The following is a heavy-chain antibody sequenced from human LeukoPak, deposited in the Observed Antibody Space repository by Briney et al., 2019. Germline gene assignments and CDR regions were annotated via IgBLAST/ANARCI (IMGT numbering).Heavy chain of an antibody. J-gene: IGHJ4*02. CDR1: GFIFSSYA. D-gene: IGHD6-13*01. CDR3: AKDQSGSSWFLDY. CDR2: ISGSGGST. Sequence: PGGSLRLSCAASGFIFSSYAMSWVRQAPGKGLEWVSAISGSGGSTYYADSVKGRFTISRDNSKNTLYLQMNSLRAEDTAVYYCAKDQSGSSWFLDYWGQGTLVTVSS. V-gene: IGHV3-23*01.